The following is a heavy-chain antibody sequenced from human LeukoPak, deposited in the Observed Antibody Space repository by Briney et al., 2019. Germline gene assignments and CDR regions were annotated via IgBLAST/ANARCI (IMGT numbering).Heavy chain of an antibody. CDR3: ARGGYYYDSNGYADVDY. D-gene: IGHD3-22*01. J-gene: IGHJ4*02. V-gene: IGHV3-7*01. CDR1: GFTFISYW. CDR2: IKQDGSEK. Sequence: GGSLRLSCAASGFTFISYWMSWVRQAPGKGLEWVANIKQDGSEKYYVDSVKGRFTISRDNAKNSLYLQMNSLRAEDTAVYYCARGGYYYDSNGYADVDYWGQGTLVTVSS.